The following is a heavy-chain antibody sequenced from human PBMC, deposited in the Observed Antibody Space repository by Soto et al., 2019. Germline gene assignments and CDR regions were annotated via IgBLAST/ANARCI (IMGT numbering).Heavy chain of an antibody. CDR2: IYPSVSS. CDR3: AREKVGTTFFDN. Sequence: PSETLSLTCSVSGFAISRGYYWSWVRQPPGKGLEWIGSIYPSVSSYHNPSRATRLRLSIDTSKNQFTLNLTSVTAADTALYFCAREKVGTTFFDNWGQGIQVTVSS. J-gene: IGHJ4*02. V-gene: IGHV4-38-2*02. CDR1: GFAISRGYY. D-gene: IGHD1-1*01.